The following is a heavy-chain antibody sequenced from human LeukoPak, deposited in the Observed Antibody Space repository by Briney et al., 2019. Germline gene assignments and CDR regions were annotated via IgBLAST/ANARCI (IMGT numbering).Heavy chain of an antibody. J-gene: IGHJ5*02. CDR1: GYTFTSYG. CDR2: ISAYNGNT. Sequence: ASVKVSCKASGYTFTSYGISWVRQAPGQGLEWMGWISAYNGNTNYAQKLQGRVTMTTDTSTSTAYMELRSLRSDDTAVYYCAREGGSGGWLAAELNWFDPWGQGTLVTVSS. V-gene: IGHV1-18*01. D-gene: IGHD6-19*01. CDR3: AREGGSGGWLAAELNWFDP.